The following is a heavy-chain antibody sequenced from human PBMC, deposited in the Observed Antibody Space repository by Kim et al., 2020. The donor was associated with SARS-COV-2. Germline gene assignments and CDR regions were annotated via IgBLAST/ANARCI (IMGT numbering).Heavy chain of an antibody. CDR1: GFTFSDYY. V-gene: IGHV3-11*05. J-gene: IGHJ6*02. Sequence: GGSLRLSCAASGFTFSDYYMSWIRQAPGKGLEWVSYISSSSSYTNYADSVKGRFTISRDNAKNSLYLQMNSLRAEDTAGYYCARGGYDYVWGSYRDYYYYYGLDVWGQGTPVTVSS. D-gene: IGHD3-16*02. CDR3: ARGGYDYVWGSYRDYYYYYGLDV. CDR2: ISSSSSYT.